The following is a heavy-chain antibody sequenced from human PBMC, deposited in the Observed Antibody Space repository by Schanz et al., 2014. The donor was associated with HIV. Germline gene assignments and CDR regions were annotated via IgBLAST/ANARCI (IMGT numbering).Heavy chain of an antibody. D-gene: IGHD2-15*01. J-gene: IGHJ4*02. V-gene: IGHV1-2*02. CDR3: ARSRYPQLYGYFDH. CDR2: INPSSGGT. Sequence: QVPLVQSGTEVKKPGASVKVSCKASGYTFPDYYIHWVRQAPGQGLEWMGWINPSSGGTNLAQKFQGRVTMTRDTSINTAYMDLTRLRSDDTAVFYCARSRYPQLYGYFDHWGQGTLVTVSS. CDR1: GYTFPDYY.